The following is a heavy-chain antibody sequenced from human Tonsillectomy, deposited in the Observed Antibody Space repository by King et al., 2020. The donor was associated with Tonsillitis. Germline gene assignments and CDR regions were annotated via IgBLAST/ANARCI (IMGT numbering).Heavy chain of an antibody. CDR3: ARDLGGYVFDY. CDR2: IYYSGST. D-gene: IGHD5-12*01. CDR1: GGSISSYY. V-gene: IGHV4-59*01. Sequence: VQLQESGPGLVKPSETLSLTCTVSGGSISSYYWSWIRQPPGKGLEWIGYIYYSGSTNYNPSLTSRVTISVDTSKNQFSLKLSSVTAADTAVYYCARDLGGYVFDYWGQGTLVTVSS. J-gene: IGHJ4*02.